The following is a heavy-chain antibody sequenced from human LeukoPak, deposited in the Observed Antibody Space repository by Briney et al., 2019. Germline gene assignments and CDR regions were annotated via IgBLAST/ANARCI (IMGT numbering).Heavy chain of an antibody. CDR1: GGIFRNYG. CDR3: VRGYYDGTSHFDY. CDR2: IWYDGTNE. D-gene: IGHD3-3*01. J-gene: IGHJ4*02. V-gene: IGHV3-33*01. Sequence: GGSLRLSCAASGGIFRNYGMHWVRQAPGKGLEWVAAIWYDGTNENYVDSVKGRFTISRYNSKTTLQLELENLRVEAAAVYYCVRGYYDGTSHFDYWGQGTLVTVSS.